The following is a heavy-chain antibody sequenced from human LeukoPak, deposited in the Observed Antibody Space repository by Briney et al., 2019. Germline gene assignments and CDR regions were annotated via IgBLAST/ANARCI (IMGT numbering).Heavy chain of an antibody. CDR1: GYTFSSYG. J-gene: IGHJ4*02. CDR2: MNPNSGNT. Sequence: ASVKVSCKASGYTFSSYGISWLRQAPGQGLEWMGWMNPNSGNTGYAQKFQGRVTITRNTSISTAYMELSSLRSEDTAVYYCARLQSSSWYLYYFDYWRQGTLVTVSS. CDR3: ARLQSSSWYLYYFDY. D-gene: IGHD6-13*01. V-gene: IGHV1-8*03.